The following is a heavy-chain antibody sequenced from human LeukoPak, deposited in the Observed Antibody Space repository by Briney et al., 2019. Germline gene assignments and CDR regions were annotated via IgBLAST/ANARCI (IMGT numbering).Heavy chain of an antibody. D-gene: IGHD6-19*01. CDR3: AREKEVAVAGLDY. Sequence: ASVKVSCKASGYTFTGYYMHWVRQAPGQGLEWMGWINPNSGGTNYAQKFQGRVTMTRDTSISTAYMELSRLRSDDTAVYYCAREKEVAVAGLDYWGQGTLVTVSS. CDR1: GYTFTGYY. CDR2: INPNSGGT. J-gene: IGHJ4*02. V-gene: IGHV1-2*02.